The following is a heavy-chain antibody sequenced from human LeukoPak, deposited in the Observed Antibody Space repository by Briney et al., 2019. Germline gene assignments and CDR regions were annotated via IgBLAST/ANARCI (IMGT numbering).Heavy chain of an antibody. D-gene: IGHD2-15*01. J-gene: IGHJ4*02. CDR1: GGSFSGYY. CDR3: ARLPYCSGSSCYFDY. CDR2: INHSGST. V-gene: IGHV4-34*01. Sequence: PSETLSLTCAVYGGSFSGYYWSWIRQPPGKGLEWIGEINHSGSTNYNPSLKSRVTMSVDTSKHQFSLKLSSVTAADTAVYYCARLPYCSGSSCYFDYWGQGTLVTVSS.